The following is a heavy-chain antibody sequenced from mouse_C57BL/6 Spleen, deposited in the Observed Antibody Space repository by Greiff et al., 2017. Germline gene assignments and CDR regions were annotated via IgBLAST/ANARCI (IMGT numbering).Heavy chain of an antibody. CDR2: IYPGDGDT. Sequence: QVQLQQSGAELVKPGASVKISCKASGYAFSSYWMNWVKQRPGKGLEWIGKIYPGDGDTNHNGKFKGKATLTADKSSSTAYMQLSSLTSEDSAVYFCARSGYYCRCYFDFWGTGTSVTVSS. V-gene: IGHV1-80*01. CDR3: ARSGYYCRCYFDF. CDR1: GYAFSSYW. J-gene: IGHJ1*03. D-gene: IGHD1-1*01.